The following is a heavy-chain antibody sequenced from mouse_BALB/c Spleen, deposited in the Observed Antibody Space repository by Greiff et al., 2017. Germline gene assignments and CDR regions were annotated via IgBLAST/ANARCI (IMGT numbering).Heavy chain of an antibody. Sequence: LQQPGSELVRPGASVKLSCKASGYTFTSYWMHWVKQRPGQGLEWIGNIYPGSGSTNYDEKFKSKATLTVDTSSSTAYMQLSSLTSEDSAVYYCTRITTDYYAMDYWGQGTSVTVSS. V-gene: IGHV1S22*01. CDR3: TRITTDYYAMDY. J-gene: IGHJ4*01. D-gene: IGHD2-4*01. CDR2: IYPGSGST. CDR1: GYTFTSYW.